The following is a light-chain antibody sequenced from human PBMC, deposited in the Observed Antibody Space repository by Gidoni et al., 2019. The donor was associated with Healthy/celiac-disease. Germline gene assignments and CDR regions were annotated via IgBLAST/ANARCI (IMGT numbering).Light chain of an antibody. V-gene: IGLV2-14*01. Sequence: QSALTQPASVSGSPGQPLTISCTGTSSDVGGYNYVSWYQQHPGKAPKLMIYDVSNRPSGVSNRFSGSKSGNTASLTISGLQAEDEADYYCSSYTCSSTLVFGGGTKLTVL. CDR2: DVS. J-gene: IGLJ2*01. CDR1: SSDVGGYNY. CDR3: SSYTCSSTLV.